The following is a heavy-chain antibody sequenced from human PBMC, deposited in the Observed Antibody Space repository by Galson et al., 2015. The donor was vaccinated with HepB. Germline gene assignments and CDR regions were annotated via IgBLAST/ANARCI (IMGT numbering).Heavy chain of an antibody. CDR3: ARDWGSSWYLFDY. J-gene: IGHJ4*02. CDR1: GFTFSNYA. Sequence: SLRLSCAASGFTFSNYAMNWVRQAPGKGLEWVAVISYDGSNKYNADSVKGRFTIPRDNSKNTLYLQMNSLRGEDTAVYYCARDWGSSWYLFDYWGQGTLVTVSS. V-gene: IGHV3-30-3*01. D-gene: IGHD6-13*01. CDR2: ISYDGSNK.